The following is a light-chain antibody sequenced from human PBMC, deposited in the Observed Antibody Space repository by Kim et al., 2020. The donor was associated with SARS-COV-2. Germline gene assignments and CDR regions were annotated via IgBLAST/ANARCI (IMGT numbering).Light chain of an antibody. CDR1: SSDVGAYKY. CDR2: DVS. J-gene: IGLJ1*01. Sequence: IAISCAGSSSDVGAYKYVSWYQQHPGKAPKLLIYDVSDRPSGVSNRFSGSKSGNTASLTISGLQAEDEADYYCTSYTSSSTYVFGTGTKVTVL. V-gene: IGLV2-14*03. CDR3: TSYTSSSTYV.